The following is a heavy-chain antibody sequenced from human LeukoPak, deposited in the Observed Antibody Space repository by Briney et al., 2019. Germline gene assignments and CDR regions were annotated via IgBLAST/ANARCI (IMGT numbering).Heavy chain of an antibody. CDR1: GGSINNYY. CDR3: AGFGRYFDWFADY. J-gene: IGHJ4*02. CDR2: INHSGST. V-gene: IGHV4-34*01. Sequence: SETLCLTCTVSGGSINNYYWSWIRQPPGKGLEWIGEINHSGSTNYNPSLKSRVTISVDTSKNQFSLKLSSVTAADTAVYYCAGFGRYFDWFADYWGQGTLVTVSS. D-gene: IGHD3-9*01.